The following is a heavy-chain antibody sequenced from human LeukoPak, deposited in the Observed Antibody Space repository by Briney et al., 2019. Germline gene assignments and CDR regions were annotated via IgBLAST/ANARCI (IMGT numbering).Heavy chain of an antibody. V-gene: IGHV1-69*04. CDR2: IIPIFGIA. D-gene: IGHD5-12*01. CDR1: GGTFSSYA. Sequence: VKVSCKASGGTFSSYAISWVRQAPGQGLEWMGRIIPIFGIANYAQKFQGRVTITADKSTSTAYMELSSLRSEDTAVYYCAREDGIVATFYFDYWGQGTLVTVSS. J-gene: IGHJ4*02. CDR3: AREDGIVATFYFDY.